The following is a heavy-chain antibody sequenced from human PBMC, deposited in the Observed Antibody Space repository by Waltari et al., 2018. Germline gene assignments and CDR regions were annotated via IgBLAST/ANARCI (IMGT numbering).Heavy chain of an antibody. J-gene: IGHJ3*02. V-gene: IGHV1-69*04. CDR2: RIPSLGKA. Sequence: QVQLVQSGAEVKKPGSSVKVSCKASGGTFSSYAISWVRQAPGQGLEWRGRRIPSLGKANDDQKFKGRVTITADKSTSTAYMELSSLRSEDTAVYYCARSALLWFGELLYRGGWTHDAFDIWGQGTMVTVSS. D-gene: IGHD3-10*01. CDR1: GGTFSSYA. CDR3: ARSALLWFGELLYRGGWTHDAFDI.